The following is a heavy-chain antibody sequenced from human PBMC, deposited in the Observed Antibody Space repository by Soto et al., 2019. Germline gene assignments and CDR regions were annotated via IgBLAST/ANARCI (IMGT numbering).Heavy chain of an antibody. J-gene: IGHJ4*02. D-gene: IGHD6-13*01. CDR3: ARGPVSQQLPSYFDY. V-gene: IGHV4-34*01. CDR2: INHSGST. CDR1: GGSFSGYY. Sequence: QVQLQQWGAGLLKPSETLSLTCAVYGGSFSGYYWSWIRQPPGKGLEWIGEINHSGSTNYNPSLKSRVTISVDTSKNQFSLKLSSVTAADTAVYYCARGPVSQQLPSYFDYWGQGTLVTVSS.